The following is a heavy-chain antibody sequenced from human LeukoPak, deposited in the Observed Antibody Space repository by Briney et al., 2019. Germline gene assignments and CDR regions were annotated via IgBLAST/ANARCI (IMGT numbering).Heavy chain of an antibody. D-gene: IGHD6-13*01. CDR3: ARNKGSSSWYLIDY. J-gene: IGHJ4*02. CDR1: DYTLTNYG. V-gene: IGHV1-18*01. CDR2: ISTYSGNT. Sequence: VASVKVSCKASDYTLTNYGITWVRQAPGQGLEWMGWISTYSGNTNYAQNLQDRVTMTTDTSTSTAYMELRSLRSDDTAVYYCARNKGSSSWYLIDYWGQGTLVTVSS.